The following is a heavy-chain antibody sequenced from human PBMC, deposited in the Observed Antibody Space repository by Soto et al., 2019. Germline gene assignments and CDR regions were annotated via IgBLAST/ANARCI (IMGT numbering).Heavy chain of an antibody. V-gene: IGHV3-23*01. CDR3: AKNVTTTAFDY. Sequence: EVQLLESGGGLVQPGGSLRLSCADSGFTFSSYAVSWVRQAPGKGLEWVSSISDTGVGTYYGDSVKGRFTISRDNSKNTLYLQMNSLRAEDTAVYYWAKNVTTTAFDYWGQGTLVTVSS. CDR1: GFTFSSYA. CDR2: ISDTGVGT. D-gene: IGHD4-17*01. J-gene: IGHJ4*02.